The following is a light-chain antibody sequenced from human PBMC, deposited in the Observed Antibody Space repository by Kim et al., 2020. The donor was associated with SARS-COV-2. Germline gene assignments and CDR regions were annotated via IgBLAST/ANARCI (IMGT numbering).Light chain of an antibody. J-gene: IGKJ1*01. CDR3: QQYASLPRT. V-gene: IGKV3-20*01. CDR1: SDY. CDR2: DTS. Sequence: SDYLVWYQQKPGQSPRLLIYDTSTRVTGIPNRFSGRGSGTNFTLTIGRLEPEDSAIYYCQQYASLPRTYGQGTKVDIK.